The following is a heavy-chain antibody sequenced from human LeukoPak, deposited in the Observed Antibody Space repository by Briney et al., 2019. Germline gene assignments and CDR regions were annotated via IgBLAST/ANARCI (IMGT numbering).Heavy chain of an antibody. CDR3: ARLAAAATYYSDY. V-gene: IGHV4-34*01. CDR1: GGSFSGYY. Sequence: PSETLSLTCAVYGGSFSGYYWSWIRQPPGKGLEWIGEINHSGSTNYNPSLKSRVTISVDTSKNQFSLKLSSVTAADTAVYYCARLAAAATYYSDYWGQGTLVTVSS. D-gene: IGHD6-13*01. J-gene: IGHJ4*02. CDR2: INHSGST.